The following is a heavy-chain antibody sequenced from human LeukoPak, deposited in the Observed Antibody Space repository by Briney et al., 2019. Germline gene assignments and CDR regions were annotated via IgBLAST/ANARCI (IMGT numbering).Heavy chain of an antibody. CDR3: ARVDFWSGYYMNYYYYGMDV. D-gene: IGHD3-3*01. J-gene: IGHJ6*02. Sequence: GGSLRLSCAASGFTFSSYAMSWVRQAPGKGLEWVSAISGSGGSTYYADSVKGRFTISRDNSKNTLYLQMNSLRAEDTAVYCCARVDFWSGYYMNYYYYGMDVWGQGTTVIVSS. CDR1: GFTFSSYA. V-gene: IGHV3-23*01. CDR2: ISGSGGST.